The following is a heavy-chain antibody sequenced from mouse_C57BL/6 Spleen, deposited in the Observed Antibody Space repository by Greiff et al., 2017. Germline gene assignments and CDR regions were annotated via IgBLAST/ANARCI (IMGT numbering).Heavy chain of an antibody. CDR1: GYTFTNYP. J-gene: IGHJ4*01. CDR3: ARRIYYGYDGYAMDY. D-gene: IGHD2-2*01. CDR2: FHPYNDDT. Sequence: VQLQQSGAELVKPGASVKMSCKASGYTFTNYPIEWMKQNHGKSLEWIGNFHPYNDDTKYNEKFKGKATLTVEKSSSTVYLELSRLTSDDSAVYYCARRIYYGYDGYAMDYWGQGTSVTVSS. V-gene: IGHV1-47*01.